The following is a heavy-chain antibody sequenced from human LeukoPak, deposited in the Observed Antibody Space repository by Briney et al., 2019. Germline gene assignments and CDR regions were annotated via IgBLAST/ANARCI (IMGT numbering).Heavy chain of an antibody. CDR2: IYYSGST. CDR3: AGSYYYYYMDV. V-gene: IGHV4-59*01. CDR1: GGSISSYY. J-gene: IGHJ6*03. Sequence: SETLSLTCTVSGGSISSYYWSWIRQPPGKGLEWIGYIYYSGSTNYNPSLKSRVTISVDTSKNQFSLKLSSVTAADTAVYYCAGSYYYYYMDVWGKGTTVTVSS.